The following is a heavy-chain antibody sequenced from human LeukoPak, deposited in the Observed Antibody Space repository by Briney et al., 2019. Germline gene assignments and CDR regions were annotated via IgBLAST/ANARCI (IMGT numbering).Heavy chain of an antibody. J-gene: IGHJ4*02. D-gene: IGHD3-22*01. CDR2: ISGSGGNT. V-gene: IGHV3-23*01. CDR1: GFRFSSYA. Sequence: GGSLRLSCAASGFRFSSYAMSWVRQAPGKGLEWVSVISGSGGNTYYADSVKGRFTISRDNSKGTLYLQINSLRTEDTAVYYCAKGTVDGGQYYYDYSGGQGTLVSVSS. CDR3: AKGTVDGGQYYYDYS.